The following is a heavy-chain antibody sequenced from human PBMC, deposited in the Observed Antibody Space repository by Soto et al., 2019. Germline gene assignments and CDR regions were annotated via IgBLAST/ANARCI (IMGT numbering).Heavy chain of an antibody. V-gene: IGHV3-21*01. CDR3: ARDHIGCYSDYFDY. J-gene: IGHJ4*02. CDR2: ISGSGFYR. D-gene: IGHD2-15*01. CDR1: GFTFSSYY. Sequence: PGGSLRLSCAASGFTFSSYYMNWVRQAPGKGLEWVSSISGSGFYRYYAEAVKGRFTISRDSAKDSLYLQMNSLRDEDTAVYYCARDHIGCYSDYFDYWGQGTLVTVSS.